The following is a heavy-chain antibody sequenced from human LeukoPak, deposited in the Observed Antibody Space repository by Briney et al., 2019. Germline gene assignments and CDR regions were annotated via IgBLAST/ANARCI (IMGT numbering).Heavy chain of an antibody. Sequence: GGSLRLSCAASGFTVSSNYMSWVRQAPGKGLEWVPLIYSGDTTYYADSVKGRFTISRDNSKNTLYLQMNSLRAEDTAVYYCATLEGGSLDYWGQGALVTVSS. CDR1: GFTVSSNY. V-gene: IGHV3-53*01. D-gene: IGHD3-16*01. CDR3: ATLEGGSLDY. J-gene: IGHJ4*02. CDR2: IYSGDTT.